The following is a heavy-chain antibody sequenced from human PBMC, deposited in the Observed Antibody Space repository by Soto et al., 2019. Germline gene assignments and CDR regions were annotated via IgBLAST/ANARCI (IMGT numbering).Heavy chain of an antibody. CDR1: GFTFSSYG. Sequence: QVQLVESGGGVVQPGRSLRLSCAASGFTFSSYGMHWVRQAPGKGLEWVAVISYDGSNKYYADSVKGRFTISRDNSKNTLYLQMNSRRAEDTAVYYCAKDAAAPGPSWFDPWGQGTLVTVSS. D-gene: IGHD6-6*01. CDR2: ISYDGSNK. V-gene: IGHV3-30*18. CDR3: AKDAAAPGPSWFDP. J-gene: IGHJ5*02.